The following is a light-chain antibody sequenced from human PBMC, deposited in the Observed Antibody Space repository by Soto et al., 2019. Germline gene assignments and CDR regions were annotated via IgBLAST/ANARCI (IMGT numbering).Light chain of an antibody. Sequence: DIVMTQSPLSLPVTLGEPASISCRSSQSLLHFNGYNYLDWYLQKPGQSPQLLIYLGSNRASGVPDRFSGSGSGTDFTLKISRVEADDIGVYYCMQALQTPLTFGQGTRLEIK. CDR2: LGS. CDR3: MQALQTPLT. J-gene: IGKJ5*01. CDR1: QSLLHFNGYNY. V-gene: IGKV2-28*01.